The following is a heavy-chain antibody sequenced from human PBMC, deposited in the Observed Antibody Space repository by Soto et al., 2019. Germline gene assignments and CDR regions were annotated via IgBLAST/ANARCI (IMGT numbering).Heavy chain of an antibody. V-gene: IGHV4-31*03. CDR3: ARGSSTVVTPGPYYFDY. Sequence: QVQLQESGPGLLKPSQTLSLTCTVSGGSISSGGYYWSWIRQHPGKGLEWIGYIYYSGSTYYNPSLKSRVTISVDTSKNQFSLKLSSVTAADTAVYYCARGSSTVVTPGPYYFDYWGQGTLVTVSS. CDR1: GGSISSGGYY. J-gene: IGHJ4*02. D-gene: IGHD4-17*01. CDR2: IYYSGST.